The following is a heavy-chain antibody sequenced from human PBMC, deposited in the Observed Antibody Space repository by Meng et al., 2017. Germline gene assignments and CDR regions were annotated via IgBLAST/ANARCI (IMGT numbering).Heavy chain of an antibody. CDR3: AKAYYDSSGYIGEGFDY. Sequence: GESLKISCAASGFTFSSYSMNWVRQAPGKGLEWVSAISGSGGSTYYADSVKGRFTISRDNSKNMLYLQMNSLRAEDTAVYYCAKAYYDSSGYIGEGFDYWGQGTLVTVSS. CDR1: GFTFSSYS. D-gene: IGHD3-22*01. CDR2: ISGSGGST. J-gene: IGHJ4*02. V-gene: IGHV3-23*01.